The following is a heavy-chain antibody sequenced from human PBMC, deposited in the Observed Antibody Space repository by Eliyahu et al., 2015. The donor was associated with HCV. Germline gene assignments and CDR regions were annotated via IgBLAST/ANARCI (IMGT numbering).Heavy chain of an antibody. V-gene: IGHV3-9*01. D-gene: IGHD2/OR15-2a*01. J-gene: IGHJ6*02. CDR1: GFSFDYA. Sequence: EVQLVESXGGLVQPGXSLRLSXXXSGFSFDYAMPWVRQAPGKGLEWVSGISWNSGSIRYADSVKGRFTISRDNAKKSLYLQMNSLRTEDTALYYCAKGESGMDVWGQGTTVTVSS. CDR3: AKGESGMDV. CDR2: ISWNSGSI.